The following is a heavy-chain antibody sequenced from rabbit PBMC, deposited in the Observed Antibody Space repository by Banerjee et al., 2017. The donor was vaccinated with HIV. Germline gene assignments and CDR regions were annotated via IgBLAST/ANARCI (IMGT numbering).Heavy chain of an antibody. Sequence: VNGRFTISLDNAQNTVFLQMTSLTAADTATYFCARDLAGVIGWNFNLWGPGTLVTVS. D-gene: IGHD4-1*01. CDR3: ARDLAGVIGWNFNL. V-gene: IGHV1S8*01. J-gene: IGHJ4*01.